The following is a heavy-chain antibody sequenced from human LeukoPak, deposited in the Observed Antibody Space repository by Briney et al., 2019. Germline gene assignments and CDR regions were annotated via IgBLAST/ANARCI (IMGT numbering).Heavy chain of an antibody. D-gene: IGHD2-15*01. V-gene: IGHV4-61*01. Sequence: SSETLSLTCSVSNGSVYISSGAVRTYYWNWIRQPLGKGLEWIGYIYHSGNTNYNPSLKSGVTISAEPSKNRFALQMSSVPGATLVVDYGARGGPDTHMDVWGKGTTVIVSS. CDR3: ARGGPDTHMDV. J-gene: IGHJ6*03. CDR1: NGSVYISSGAVRTYY. CDR2: IYHSGNT.